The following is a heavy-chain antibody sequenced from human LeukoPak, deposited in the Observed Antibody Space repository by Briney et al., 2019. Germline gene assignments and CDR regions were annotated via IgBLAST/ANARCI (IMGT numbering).Heavy chain of an antibody. D-gene: IGHD1-26*01. J-gene: IGHJ4*02. V-gene: IGHV3-23*01. CDR1: GFTFDDYG. Sequence: GGSLRLSCAASGFTFDDYGMSWVRQAPGKGLEWVAVISGGGGTTNYADSVKGRFTISRDNSKKMIYLQMNSLRAEDTAVYYCAFNWIGLLSGYFDHWGQGTLVPVSS. CDR3: AFNWIGLLSGYFDH. CDR2: ISGGGGTT.